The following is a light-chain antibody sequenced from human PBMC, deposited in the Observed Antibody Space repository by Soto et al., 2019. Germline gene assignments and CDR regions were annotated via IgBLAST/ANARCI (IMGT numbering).Light chain of an antibody. CDR2: EVG. Sequence: QSALTQPPSASGSPGQSVTISCTGTSSDVGRYNYVSWYQQHPGEAHKLMIHEVGKRPAGVPDRFSGSKSGNTASLTISGLQAEDEADYYCSSYAGNNAAVFGGGTKVTVL. V-gene: IGLV2-8*01. CDR1: SSDVGRYNY. J-gene: IGLJ2*01. CDR3: SSYAGNNAAV.